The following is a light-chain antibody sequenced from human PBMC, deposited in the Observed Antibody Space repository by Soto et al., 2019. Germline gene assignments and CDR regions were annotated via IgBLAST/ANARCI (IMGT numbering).Light chain of an antibody. V-gene: IGLV2-14*01. J-gene: IGLJ1*01. CDR1: SSDVGAYNY. Sequence: QSVLTQPASVSGSPGQSITISCTGTSSDVGAYNYVSWYLQHPGKAPKLMIYEVSNRPSGVSHRFSGSKSDNTASLTISGLQTDDEADYYCSSYTSSRTLVFGTGTKVTVL. CDR3: SSYTSSRTLV. CDR2: EVS.